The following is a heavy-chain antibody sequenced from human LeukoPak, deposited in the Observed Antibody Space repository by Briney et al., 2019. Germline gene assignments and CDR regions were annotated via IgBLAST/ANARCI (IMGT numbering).Heavy chain of an antibody. CDR2: IYYSGST. V-gene: IGHV4-39*07. Sequence: SETLSLTCTVSGGSISSSSYYWGWIRQPPGKGLEWIGSIYYSGSTYYSPSLKSRVTISVDTSKNQFSLKVSSVTAADTAVYFCARGMAAAYDHNWFDPWGPGTLVTVSS. D-gene: IGHD6-13*01. CDR1: GGSISSSSYY. J-gene: IGHJ5*02. CDR3: ARGMAAAYDHNWFDP.